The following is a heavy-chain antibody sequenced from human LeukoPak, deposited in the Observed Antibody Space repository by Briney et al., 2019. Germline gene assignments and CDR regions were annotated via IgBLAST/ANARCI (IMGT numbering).Heavy chain of an antibody. CDR1: GYTFARYG. CDR3: AVGTTGSTVHFAY. Sequence: ASVKVSCKASGYTFARYGIHWVRQTPGQRREWMGWITGGNDKTKYSQMFQGRVTVTRDTSASADYMELSSLKSEDTAVYYCAVGTTGSTVHFAYWGRGTLVTVSS. CDR2: ITGGNDKT. J-gene: IGHJ4*02. V-gene: IGHV1-3*01. D-gene: IGHD4-17*01.